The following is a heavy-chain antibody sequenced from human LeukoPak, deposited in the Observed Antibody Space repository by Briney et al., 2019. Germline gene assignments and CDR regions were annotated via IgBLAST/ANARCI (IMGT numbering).Heavy chain of an antibody. D-gene: IGHD6-6*01. CDR1: GGSFSNYY. Sequence: SETLSLTCGVYGGSFSNYYWSWIRQSPGKGLMWIGIIDDSGATTYNPSLKSRVTISADTSKSQVCLRLTSVTAADTAVYYCARAYSKSSPFDYWGQGTQVTVSS. CDR2: IDDSGAT. CDR3: ARAYSKSSPFDY. J-gene: IGHJ4*02. V-gene: IGHV4-34*01.